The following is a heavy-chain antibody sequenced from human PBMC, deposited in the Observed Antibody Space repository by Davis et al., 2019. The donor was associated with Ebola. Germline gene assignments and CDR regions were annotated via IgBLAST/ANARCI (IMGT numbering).Heavy chain of an antibody. J-gene: IGHJ6*02. Sequence: GGSLRLSCAASGFTFSSYSMNWVRQAPGKGLEGVSSISSSSSYIYYADSVKGRFTISRDNAKNSLYLQMNSLRAEDTAVYYCASPGYSSSSGGDYYYYGMDVWGQGTTVTVSS. CDR1: GFTFSSYS. V-gene: IGHV3-21*01. CDR2: ISSSSSYI. D-gene: IGHD6-6*01. CDR3: ASPGYSSSSGGDYYYYGMDV.